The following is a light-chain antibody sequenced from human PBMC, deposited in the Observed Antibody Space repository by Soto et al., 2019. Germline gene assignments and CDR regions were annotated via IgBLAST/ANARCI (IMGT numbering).Light chain of an antibody. CDR1: QGISSA. V-gene: IGKV1D-13*01. CDR2: YVF. Sequence: AIQVTQSPSSLSASVGDTVTITCRASQGISSAFAWYQQKTVKVPRLLIYYVFNLQSGVPSRFSGSGSGTDFTLTISRLQPEDFATYYCQQLENYPLSFGQGTRLEVK. J-gene: IGKJ5*01. CDR3: QQLENYPLS.